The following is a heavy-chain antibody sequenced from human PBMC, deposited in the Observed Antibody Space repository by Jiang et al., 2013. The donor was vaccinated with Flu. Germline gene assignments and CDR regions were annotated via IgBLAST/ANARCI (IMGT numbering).Heavy chain of an antibody. CDR2: FYHSGST. CDR1: GYSISSGYY. V-gene: IGHV4-38-2*02. J-gene: IGHJ4*02. CDR3: ARDKQGAIDY. Sequence: VLLKPSETLSLTCTVSGYSISSGYYWGWIRQPPGKGLEWIGSFYHSGSTYYNPSLKSRVTISVDTSKNQFSLKLSSVTAADTAVYYCARDKQGAIDYWGQGTLVTVSS. D-gene: IGHD1-26*01.